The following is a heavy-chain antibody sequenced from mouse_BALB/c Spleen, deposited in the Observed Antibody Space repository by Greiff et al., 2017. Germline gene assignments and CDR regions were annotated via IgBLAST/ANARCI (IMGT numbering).Heavy chain of an antibody. CDR3: ARESTMTFAY. V-gene: IGHV1-7*01. CDR1: GYTFTSYW. CDR2: INPSTGYT. D-gene: IGHD2-4*01. J-gene: IGHJ3*01. Sequence: VKLQQSGAELAKPGASVKMSCKASGYTFTSYWMHWVKQRPGQGLEWIGYINPSTGYTEYNQKFKDKATLTADKSSSTAYMQLSSLTSEDSAVYYCARESTMTFAYWGQGTLVTVSA.